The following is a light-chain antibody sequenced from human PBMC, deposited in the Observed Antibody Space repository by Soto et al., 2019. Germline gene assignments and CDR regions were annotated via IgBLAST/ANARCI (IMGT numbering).Light chain of an antibody. V-gene: IGKV1-17*02. CDR2: DAS. CDR3: QQYNTFCT. Sequence: DIQMTQSPSTLSASVGDRVTITCRARQGIANDLSWYQQKPGRAPKLLIYDASTLQSGVPSRFRGSGSGAEFILTISNLQPDDFASYDCQQYNTFCTFGQGTKVEIK. J-gene: IGKJ1*01. CDR1: QGIAND.